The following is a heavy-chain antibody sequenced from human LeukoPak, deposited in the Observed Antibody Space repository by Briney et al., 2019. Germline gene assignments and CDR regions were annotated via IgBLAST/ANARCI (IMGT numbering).Heavy chain of an antibody. J-gene: IGHJ4*02. CDR2: IYYSGST. CDR3: ARETTTVVARYFDY. V-gene: IGHV4-30-4*08. Sequence: PSETLSLTCTVPGGSISSGDYYWSWIRQPPGKGLEWIGYIYYSGSTYYNPSLKSRVTISVDTSKNQFSLKLSAVTAADTAVYYCARETTTVVARYFDYWGQGTLVTVSS. CDR1: GGSISSGDYY. D-gene: IGHD4-23*01.